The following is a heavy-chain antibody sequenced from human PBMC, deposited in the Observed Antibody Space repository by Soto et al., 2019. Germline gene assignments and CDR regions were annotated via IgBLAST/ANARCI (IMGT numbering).Heavy chain of an antibody. Sequence: SGPTLVNPTETLTLTCTVSGFSLSNARMGVSWIRQPPGKALEWLAHIFSNDEKSYSTSLKSRLTISKDTSKSQVVLTMTNMDPVDTATYYYARMQLVSGYYYGMDVWGQGTTVTVSS. D-gene: IGHD6-13*01. CDR1: GFSLSNARMG. J-gene: IGHJ6*02. CDR3: ARMQLVSGYYYGMDV. CDR2: IFSNDEK. V-gene: IGHV2-26*01.